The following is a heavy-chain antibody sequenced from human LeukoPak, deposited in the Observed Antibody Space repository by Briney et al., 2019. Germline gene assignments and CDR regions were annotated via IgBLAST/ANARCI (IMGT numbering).Heavy chain of an antibody. V-gene: IGHV1-46*01. Sequence: ASVKVSCKASGYTFTSYYMHWVRQAPGQGLEWTGIINPSGGSTSYAQKFQGRVTMTRDTSTSTVYMELSSLRSEDTAVYYCARSLYYDSSGRAFDIWGQGTMVTVSS. CDR3: ARSLYYDSSGRAFDI. CDR2: INPSGGST. D-gene: IGHD3-22*01. J-gene: IGHJ3*02. CDR1: GYTFTSYY.